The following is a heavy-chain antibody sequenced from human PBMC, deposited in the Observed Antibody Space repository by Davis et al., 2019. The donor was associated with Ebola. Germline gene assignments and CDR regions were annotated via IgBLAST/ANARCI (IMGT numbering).Heavy chain of an antibody. CDR2: ISGSGGST. J-gene: IGHJ6*03. CDR1: GFTFSSYA. V-gene: IGHV3-23*01. CDR3: ARVEDTAMGDYYYYYMDV. Sequence: GESLKISCAASGFTFSSYAMHWVRQAPGKGLEWVSAISGSGGSTYYADSVKGRFTISRDNSKNTLYLQMNSLRAEDTAVYYCARVEDTAMGDYYYYYMDVWGKGTTVTVSS. D-gene: IGHD5-18*01.